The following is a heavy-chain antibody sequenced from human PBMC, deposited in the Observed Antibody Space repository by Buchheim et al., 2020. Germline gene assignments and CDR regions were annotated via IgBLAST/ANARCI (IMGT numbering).Heavy chain of an antibody. J-gene: IGHJ4*02. CDR2: IYYSGRT. V-gene: IGHV4-31*03. CDR3: ARVGPIAAAGTYGRFDY. D-gene: IGHD6-13*01. CDR1: GGPISSGGYY. Sequence: QVQLQESGPGLVKPSQTLSLTCTVSGGPISSGGYYWSWIRQHPGKGLEWIGYIYYSGRTYYNPSLKSRVTISVDTSKNQFALKLSSVTAADTAVYYCARVGPIAAAGTYGRFDYWGQGTL.